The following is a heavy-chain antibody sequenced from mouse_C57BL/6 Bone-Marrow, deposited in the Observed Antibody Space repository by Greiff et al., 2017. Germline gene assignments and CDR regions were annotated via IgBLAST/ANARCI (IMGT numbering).Heavy chain of an antibody. Sequence: VQLQQPGAELVKPGASVKLSCKASGFTFTSYWMHWVMQRPGQGLEWIGMIHPNSGRTNYTEKFKSKATLTLDNSSNTAYMQLSSLTSEDSAVYYFARSRTTVVPYWYCDVGGTGTTVTVSS. CDR3: ARSRTTVVPYWYCDV. CDR2: IHPNSGRT. CDR1: GFTFTSYW. V-gene: IGHV1-64*01. D-gene: IGHD1-1*01. J-gene: IGHJ1*03.